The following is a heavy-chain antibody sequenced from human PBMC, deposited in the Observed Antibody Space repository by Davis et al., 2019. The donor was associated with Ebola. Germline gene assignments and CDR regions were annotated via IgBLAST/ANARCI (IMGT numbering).Heavy chain of an antibody. D-gene: IGHD3-22*01. V-gene: IGHV3-9*01. J-gene: IGHJ4*02. CDR2: ISWNSGSI. CDR1: GFTFDDYA. Sequence: GGSLRLSCAASGFTFDDYAMHWVRQAPGKGLEWVSGISWNSGSIGYADSVKGRFTISRDNAKNSLYLQMNSLRAEDTAVYYCARDLRGYDSVSYWGQGTLVTVSS. CDR3: ARDLRGYDSVSY.